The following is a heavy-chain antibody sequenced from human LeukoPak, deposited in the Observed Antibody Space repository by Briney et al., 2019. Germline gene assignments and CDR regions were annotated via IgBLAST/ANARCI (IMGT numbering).Heavy chain of an antibody. Sequence: GGSLRLSCAASGFTFSSYGVHWVRQAPGKGLDWVAVISNDGSKKYYADSVKGRFTISRDNSKNTLSLQVSSLRTEDTAVYYCAKVFGIAAQYFDYWGQGTLVAVSS. CDR3: AKVFGIAAQYFDY. CDR2: ISNDGSKK. J-gene: IGHJ4*02. V-gene: IGHV3-30*18. D-gene: IGHD6-13*01. CDR1: GFTFSSYG.